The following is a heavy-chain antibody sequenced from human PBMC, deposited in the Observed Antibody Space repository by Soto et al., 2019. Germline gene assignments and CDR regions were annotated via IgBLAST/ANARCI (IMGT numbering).Heavy chain of an antibody. J-gene: IGHJ4*02. Sequence: PSETLSLTCAVSGGSISSSNWWRWVRQPPGKGLEWIGESYHSGSTNYNPSLKSRVTISVDKSKNQFSLKLSSVTAADTAVYYCASEGSSSSRWGSLDYWGQGTLVTVSS. D-gene: IGHD6-6*01. CDR3: ASEGSSSSRWGSLDY. CDR1: GGSISSSNW. CDR2: SYHSGST. V-gene: IGHV4-4*02.